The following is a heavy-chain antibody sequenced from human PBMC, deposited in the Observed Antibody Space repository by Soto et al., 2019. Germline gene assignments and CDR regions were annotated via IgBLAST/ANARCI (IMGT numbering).Heavy chain of an antibody. Sequence: GESLKISCKGSGYSFTSYWISWVRQMPGKGLEWMGRIDPSGSYTNYSPSFQGHVTISADKSISTAYLQWSSLKASDTAMYYCARAKLLWFGELLYSPYYYGMDVWGQGTTVTVSS. CDR1: GYSFTSYW. V-gene: IGHV5-10-1*01. J-gene: IGHJ6*02. CDR2: IDPSGSYT. CDR3: ARAKLLWFGELLYSPYYYGMDV. D-gene: IGHD3-10*01.